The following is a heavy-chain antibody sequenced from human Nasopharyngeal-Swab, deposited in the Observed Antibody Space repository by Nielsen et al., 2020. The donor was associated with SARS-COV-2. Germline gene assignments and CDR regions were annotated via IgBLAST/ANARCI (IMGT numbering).Heavy chain of an antibody. Sequence: ASVKVCCKASGYTFTSYAMNWVRQAPGQGLEWMGWINTNTGNPTYAQGFTGRFVFSLDTSVSTAYLQISSLKAEDTAVYYCARGGSSSWYSYYYYYMDVWGKGTTVTVSS. D-gene: IGHD6-13*01. CDR2: INTNTGNP. J-gene: IGHJ6*03. CDR3: ARGGSSSWYSYYYYYMDV. V-gene: IGHV7-4-1*02. CDR1: GYTFTSYA.